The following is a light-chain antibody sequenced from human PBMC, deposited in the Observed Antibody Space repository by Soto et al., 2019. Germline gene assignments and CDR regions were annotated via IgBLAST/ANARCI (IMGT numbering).Light chain of an antibody. V-gene: IGKV3-11*01. CDR3: QQRSNWPPVKIT. CDR2: DAS. CDR1: QSVSSY. J-gene: IGKJ5*01. Sequence: EIVLTQSPATLSLSPGERATLSCRASQSVSSYLAWYQQKPGQAPRLLIYDASNRATGIPARFSGSGSGTDFTPTISSLEPEDFAVYYCQQRSNWPPVKITFGQGTRLEIK.